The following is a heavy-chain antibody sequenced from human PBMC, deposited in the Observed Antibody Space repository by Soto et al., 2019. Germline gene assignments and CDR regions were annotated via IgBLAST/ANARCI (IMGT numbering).Heavy chain of an antibody. J-gene: IGHJ5*01. Sequence: QAHLQESGPGLVKPSQTLSLVCTVSGDSIRHDDYYWSWIRQPPGKGLEWIGYIFHNGNSYFNPSRESLATISVDTSKNHFSLTLTSVTAADSAVYFCARAAFDSGQSVKIYFFDSWGQGTRVTVSS. CDR2: IFHNGNS. V-gene: IGHV4-30-4*01. CDR1: GDSIRHDDYY. CDR3: ARAAFDSGQSVKIYFFDS. D-gene: IGHD1-26*01.